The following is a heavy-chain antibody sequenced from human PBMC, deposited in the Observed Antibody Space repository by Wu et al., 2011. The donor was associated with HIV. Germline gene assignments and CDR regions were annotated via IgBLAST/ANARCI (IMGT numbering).Heavy chain of an antibody. CDR2: INPNNGGT. CDR1: GYAFTGYY. CDR3: ARRGGSYPDAFDI. V-gene: IGHV1-2*02. Sequence: QVQLVQSGAEVKKPGASVKVSCKASGYAFTGYYIHWVRQAPGQGLEWMGWINPNNGGTNYAQKFQGRVTMTRDTSISTAYMELSRLRSDDTAVYYCARRGGSYPDAFDIWGQGDNGSPSLQ. D-gene: IGHD1-26*01. J-gene: IGHJ3*02.